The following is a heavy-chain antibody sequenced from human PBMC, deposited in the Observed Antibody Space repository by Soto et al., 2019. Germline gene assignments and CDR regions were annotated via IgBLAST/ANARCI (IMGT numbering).Heavy chain of an antibody. CDR2: ICYSGST. CDR3: ARSRHSGSFEMNY. CDR1: GGSISSYY. Sequence: QVQLQESGPGLVKPSETLSLTCTVSGGSISSYYWSWIRQPPGKGLEWIGYICYSGSTNYNPSLKSRVTISVDTSKNQFSLKLSSVTAADTAVYYCARSRHSGSFEMNYWGQGTLVTVSS. D-gene: IGHD1-26*01. V-gene: IGHV4-59*08. J-gene: IGHJ4*02.